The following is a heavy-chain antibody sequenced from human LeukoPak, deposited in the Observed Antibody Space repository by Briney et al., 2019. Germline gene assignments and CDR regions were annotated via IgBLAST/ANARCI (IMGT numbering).Heavy chain of an antibody. CDR2: IYSSGST. V-gene: IGHV4-4*07. CDR1: GRSIRSYY. J-gene: IGHJ4*02. D-gene: IGHD6-6*01. CDR3: ARLSSSSIHFDY. Sequence: PSDTLSLLCTLSGRSIRSYYWRWTRQPAGKGLEYIGRIYSSGSTNYNPSLKSRVTMSVDTSKNQFSLQLTSVTAADTAVYYCARLSSSSIHFDYWGQGTLVTVSS.